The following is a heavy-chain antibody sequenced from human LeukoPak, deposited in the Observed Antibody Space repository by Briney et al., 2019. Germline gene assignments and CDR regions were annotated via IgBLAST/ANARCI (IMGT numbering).Heavy chain of an antibody. CDR1: GFTFSSYS. V-gene: IGHV3-48*01. CDR2: ISSSSSPI. CDR3: ARDYDFWSGYYFDY. J-gene: IGHJ4*02. D-gene: IGHD3-3*01. Sequence: GGSLRLSCAASGFTFSSYSINWVRQAPGKGLEWVSYISSSSSPIYYADSVKGRFTISRDNAKNSLYLQMNSLRAEDTAVYYCARDYDFWSGYYFDYWGQGTLVTVSS.